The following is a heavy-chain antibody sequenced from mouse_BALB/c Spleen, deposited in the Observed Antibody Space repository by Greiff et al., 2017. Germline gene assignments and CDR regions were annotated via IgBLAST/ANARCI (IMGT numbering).Heavy chain of an antibody. D-gene: IGHD2-4*01. CDR2: IDPENGNT. V-gene: IGHV14-1*02. Sequence: EVQLQQSGAELVRPGALVKLSCKASGFNIKDYYMHWVKQRPEQGLEWIGWIDPENGNTIYDPKFQGKASITADTSSNTAYLQLSSLTSEDTAVYYCAYDYDVAWFAYWGQGTLVTVSA. CDR3: AYDYDVAWFAY. CDR1: GFNIKDYY. J-gene: IGHJ3*01.